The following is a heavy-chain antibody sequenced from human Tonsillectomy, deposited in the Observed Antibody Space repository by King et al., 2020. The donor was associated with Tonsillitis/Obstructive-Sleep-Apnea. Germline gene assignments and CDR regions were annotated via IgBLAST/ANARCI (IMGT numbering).Heavy chain of an antibody. CDR2: ISAYNGDT. CDR1: GYTFTYYG. J-gene: IGHJ6*04. D-gene: IGHD6-13*01. Sequence: VQLVESGAEVKKPGASVSVSCKASGYTFTYYGISWVRQAPGQGLEWMGWISAYNGDTNYAQKLQGRVNVTTDTSTGTAYMDLRSLRSDDTAVYYCARGQYCSSWSAHGYYYGIDVWGKGTTVTVAS. CDR3: ARGQYCSSWSAHGYYYGIDV. V-gene: IGHV1-18*01.